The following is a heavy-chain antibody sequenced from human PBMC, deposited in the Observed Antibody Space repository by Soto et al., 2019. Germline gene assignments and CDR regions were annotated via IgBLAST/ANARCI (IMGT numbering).Heavy chain of an antibody. CDR1: GYSISSANY. V-gene: IGHV4-38-2*01. J-gene: IGHJ6*02. D-gene: IGHD2-2*01. Sequence: PSETLSLTCAVSGYSISSANYWAWIRQPPGRGLEWIGSLYHIGSTHYNTSLKSRVTISVDTSKNHFSLELSSVTAADTAIYYCRSSTSCYDESSVDVSGHGTMVTVS. CDR2: LYHIGST. CDR3: RSSTSCYDESSVDV.